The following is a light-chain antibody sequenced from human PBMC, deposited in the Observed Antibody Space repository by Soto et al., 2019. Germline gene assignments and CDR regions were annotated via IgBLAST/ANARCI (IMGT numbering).Light chain of an antibody. CDR1: QSISSW. CDR3: QQYNSYSWT. Sequence: DIQMTQSPSTLSASVGDRVTITCRASQSISSWFAWYQQKPGKAPKLLIYDASSLESGVPSRFSGSGSGTGFTLTISSLQPDDFATYYCQQYNSYSWTFGQGTKVEIK. CDR2: DAS. J-gene: IGKJ1*01. V-gene: IGKV1-5*01.